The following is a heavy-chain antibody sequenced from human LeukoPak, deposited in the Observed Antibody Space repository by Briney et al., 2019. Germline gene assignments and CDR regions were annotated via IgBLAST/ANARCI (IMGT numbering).Heavy chain of an antibody. J-gene: IGHJ4*02. D-gene: IGHD3-22*01. CDR3: ARDLRRITMIVVVPPSFDY. Sequence: TGGSLRLSCAASGFTFSSYWMSWVRQAPGKGLEWVANIKQDGSEKYYVDSVKGRFTISRDNAKNSLYLQMNSLRAEDTAVYYCARDLRRITMIVVVPPSFDYWGQGTLVTVSS. CDR1: GFTFSSYW. CDR2: IKQDGSEK. V-gene: IGHV3-7*01.